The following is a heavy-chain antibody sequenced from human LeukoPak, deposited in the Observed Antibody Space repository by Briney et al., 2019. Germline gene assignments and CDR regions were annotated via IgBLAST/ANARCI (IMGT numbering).Heavy chain of an antibody. CDR2: IYTSGST. J-gene: IGHJ4*02. V-gene: IGHV4-4*07. D-gene: IGHD2-15*01. CDR1: GGSISSYY. CDR3: ARGRCSGGSCYWFGFDY. Sequence: PSETLSLTCTVSGGSISSYYWSWIRQPAGKGLEWIGRIYTSGSTNYNPSLESRVTMSVDTSKNQFSLKLSSVTAADTAVYYCARGRCSGGSCYWFGFDYWGQGTLVTVSS.